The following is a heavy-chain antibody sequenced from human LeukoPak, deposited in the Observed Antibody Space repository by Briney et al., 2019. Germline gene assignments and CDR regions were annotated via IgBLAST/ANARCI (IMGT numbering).Heavy chain of an antibody. J-gene: IGHJ4*02. CDR1: GYTFTGYY. CDR3: ARGQGYGSGRPFDY. CDR2: INPNSGGT. V-gene: IGHV1-2*02. Sequence: ASVKVSYKASGYTFTGYYMHWVRQAPGQGLEWMGWINPNSGGTNYAQKLQGRVTMTTDTSTSTAYMELRSLRSDDTAVYYCARGQGYGSGRPFDYWGQGTLVTVSS. D-gene: IGHD3-10*01.